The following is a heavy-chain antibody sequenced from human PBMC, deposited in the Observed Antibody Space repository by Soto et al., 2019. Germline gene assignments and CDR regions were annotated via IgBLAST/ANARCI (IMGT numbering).Heavy chain of an antibody. CDR2: ISSGGST. V-gene: IGHV3-23*01. CDR1: AFTFSNYG. J-gene: IGHJ4*02. D-gene: IGHD5-12*01. CDR3: AKENSGYEK. Sequence: EVQLLESGGGLVQPGGSLRLSCAASAFTFSNYGMSWVRQAPGKGLEWVSAISSGGSTFFAESVKGRFTISRDNSKNTLYLQMNSLRAEDTAVYYCAKENSGYEKWGQGTLVTVSS.